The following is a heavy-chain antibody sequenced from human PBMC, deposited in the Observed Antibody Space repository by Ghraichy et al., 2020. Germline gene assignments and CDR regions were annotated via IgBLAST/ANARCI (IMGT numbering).Heavy chain of an antibody. V-gene: IGHV3-66*01. J-gene: IGHJ6*02. CDR1: GFTVSSNY. Sequence: GGSLRLSCAASGFTVSSNYMSWVRQAPGKGLEWVSVIYSGGSTYYADSVKGRFTISRDNSKNTLYLQMNSLRAEDTAVYYCAREGYNWKGFGLYYYYGMDFWGQGTTVTVSS. D-gene: IGHD1-20*01. CDR2: IYSGGST. CDR3: AREGYNWKGFGLYYYYGMDF.